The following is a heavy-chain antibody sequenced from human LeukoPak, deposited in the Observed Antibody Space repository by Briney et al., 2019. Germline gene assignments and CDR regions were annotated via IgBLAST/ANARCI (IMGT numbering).Heavy chain of an antibody. V-gene: IGHV3-64*01. D-gene: IGHD3-22*01. CDR1: GFTFSSYG. J-gene: IGHJ4*02. CDR3: AREYYYEELDY. CDR2: ISSNGDST. Sequence: QPGRSLRLSCAASGFTFSSYGMHWVRQAPGKGLEYVSGISSNGDSTYYANSVKGRFTISRDNSKNTLYLQMGSLRAEDMAVYYCAREYYYEELDYWGQGTLVTVSS.